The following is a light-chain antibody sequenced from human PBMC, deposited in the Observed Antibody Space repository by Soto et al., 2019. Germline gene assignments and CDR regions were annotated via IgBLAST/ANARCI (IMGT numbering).Light chain of an antibody. V-gene: IGKV1-6*01. CDR2: AAA. Sequence: AVQMTQSRPSLSACVVDRVTITCRASQGIRNDLGWYQQKPGKAPKLRIYAAATLQIGVPSRFSGSGSGTDFTLTISSLQPEASATYDCLQAYSYPLPSGGGTKVDIK. J-gene: IGKJ4*01. CDR1: QGIRND. CDR3: LQAYSYPLP.